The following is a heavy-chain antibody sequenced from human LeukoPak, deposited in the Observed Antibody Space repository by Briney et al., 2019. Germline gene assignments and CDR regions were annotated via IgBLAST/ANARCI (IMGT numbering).Heavy chain of an antibody. D-gene: IGHD3-9*01. V-gene: IGHV4-31*03. CDR1: GGSISSGGYY. J-gene: IGHJ4*02. CDR3: ARRVVGDILTGYYYEEERFYFDY. CDR2: IYYSGST. Sequence: SETLSLTCTVSGGSISSGGYYWSWIRQHPGKGLEWIGYIYYSGSTYYNPSLKSRVTISVDTSKNQFSLKLSSVTAADTAVYYCARRVVGDILTGYYYEEERFYFDYWGQGTLVTVSS.